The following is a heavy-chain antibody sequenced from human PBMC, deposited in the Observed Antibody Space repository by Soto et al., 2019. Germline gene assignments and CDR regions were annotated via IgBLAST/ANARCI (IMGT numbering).Heavy chain of an antibody. CDR2: LSYDGGNK. V-gene: IGHV3-30*18. CDR1: GFTFSSHG. CDR3: AKASGIYSYDNRHYSVYYGMDV. J-gene: IGHJ6*02. Sequence: GGSLRLSCAASGFTFSSHGMHWVRLAPGKGLEWVAVLSYDGGNKYYADSVKGRFTISRDNSKSTLYLQMSSLRVEDTAVYYCAKASGIYSYDNRHYSVYYGMDVWGQGTTVTVSS. D-gene: IGHD5-12*01.